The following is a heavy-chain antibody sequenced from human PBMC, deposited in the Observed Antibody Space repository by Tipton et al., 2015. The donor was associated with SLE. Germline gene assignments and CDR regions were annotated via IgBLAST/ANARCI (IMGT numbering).Heavy chain of an antibody. D-gene: IGHD5/OR15-5a*01. CDR1: GGSISDYY. Sequence: TLSLTCAVYGGSISDYYWSWIRQTPGEGLEWIGEINHSGGGRGSNYNPSLKSRVTMSVDTSKNQVSLKLDSVTAADTAVYYCAGVSRDAFEIWGQGTMVTVSS. CDR3: AGVSRDAFEI. J-gene: IGHJ3*02. V-gene: IGHV4-34*01. CDR2: INHSGGGRGS.